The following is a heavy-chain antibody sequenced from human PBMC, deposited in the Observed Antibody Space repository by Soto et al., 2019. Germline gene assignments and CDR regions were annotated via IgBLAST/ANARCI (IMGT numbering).Heavy chain of an antibody. CDR1: GYTFTRYG. J-gene: IGHJ6*02. CDR3: AMVDVYVTPSPQDV. D-gene: IGHD3-16*01. Sequence: QVQLVQSGAEVKNPGASVKVSCKASGYTFTRYGIGWARQAPGQGLEGRGWINTYNGNTNYAQNVKGRVTLTTDTSTSTAYMELRSLRSNDTAIYYCAMVDVYVTPSPQDVWGQGTTVIVS. CDR2: INTYNGNT. V-gene: IGHV1-18*01.